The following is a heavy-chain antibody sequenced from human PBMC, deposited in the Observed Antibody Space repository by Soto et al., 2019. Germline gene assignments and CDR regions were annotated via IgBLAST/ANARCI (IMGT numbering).Heavy chain of an antibody. Sequence: QVQLQESGPGLVKPSETLSLTCTVSGGSISSYYWSWIRQPPGKGLEWIGYIYYSGSTNYNPSLKSRVTISVDTSKNQFSLKLSSVTAADTAVYYCARDTAGPPYYYYYMDVWGKGTTVTVSS. J-gene: IGHJ6*03. CDR1: GGSISSYY. V-gene: IGHV4-59*01. D-gene: IGHD3-10*01. CDR2: IYYSGST. CDR3: ARDTAGPPYYYYYMDV.